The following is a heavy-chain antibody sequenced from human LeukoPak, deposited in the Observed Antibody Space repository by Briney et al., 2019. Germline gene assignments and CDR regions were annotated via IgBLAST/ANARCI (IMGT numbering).Heavy chain of an antibody. V-gene: IGHV3-53*01. D-gene: IGHD6-19*01. CDR1: GFTVSSNY. CDR2: IYSGGST. CDR3: ARDYSSGWEYYFDY. J-gene: IGHJ4*02. Sequence: PGGSLRLSCAASGFTVSSNYMSWVRQAPGKGLEWVSVIYSGGSTYYADSVKGRFTISRDNSKNTLYLQMNSLRAEDTAVYYCARDYSSGWEYYFDYWGQGTLVTVSS.